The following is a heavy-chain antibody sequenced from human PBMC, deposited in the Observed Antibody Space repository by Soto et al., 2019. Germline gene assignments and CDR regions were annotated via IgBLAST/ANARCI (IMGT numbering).Heavy chain of an antibody. CDR2: ISGYNGNT. J-gene: IGHJ3*02. Sequence: SVNVSCKASGYTFTTYGISWVRQALGQGLEWMGWISGYNGNTNYAQKLQGRVTMTTDTSTSTAYMEMTSLRSDDTAVYYCTRDRKGSWFDAFDIWGQGTMVTVSS. D-gene: IGHD6-13*01. CDR1: GYTFTTYG. V-gene: IGHV1-18*04. CDR3: TRDRKGSWFDAFDI.